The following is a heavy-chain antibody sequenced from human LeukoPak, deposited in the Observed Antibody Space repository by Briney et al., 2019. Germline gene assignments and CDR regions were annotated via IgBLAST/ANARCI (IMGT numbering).Heavy chain of an antibody. Sequence: ASVKVSCKASGYTFTTYYIHWARQAPGQGLEWMGIINPSGTSTTYAQKFQGRVTMTRDTSTSTVYMELSSLRSEDTAMYYCARGPPGRVYDSSKRGLFDPWGQGTLVTVSP. CDR3: ARGPPGRVYDSSKRGLFDP. D-gene: IGHD3-22*01. J-gene: IGHJ5*02. CDR2: INPSGTST. CDR1: GYTFTTYY. V-gene: IGHV1-46*01.